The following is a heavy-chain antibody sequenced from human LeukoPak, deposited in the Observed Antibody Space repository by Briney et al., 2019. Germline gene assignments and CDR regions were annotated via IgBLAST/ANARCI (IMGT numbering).Heavy chain of an antibody. Sequence: GGSLRLSCAASGFTFSSYGMHWVRQAPGKGLAWVAFIRYDGGNKYYADSVKGRFTISRDNSKNTLYLQMNSLRAEDTTVYYCAKVLDGDYYMDVWGKGTTVTVSS. CDR1: GFTFSSYG. D-gene: IGHD4-17*01. V-gene: IGHV3-30*02. CDR3: AKVLDGDYYMDV. CDR2: IRYDGGNK. J-gene: IGHJ6*03.